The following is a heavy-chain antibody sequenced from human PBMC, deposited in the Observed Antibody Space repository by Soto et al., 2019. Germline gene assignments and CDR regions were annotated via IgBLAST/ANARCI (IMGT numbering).Heavy chain of an antibody. CDR3: ARDNGREQYYDSSGYWYYFDY. CDR2: INHSGST. Sequence: PSETLSLTCAVYGGSFSGFYWSWIRQPPGKGLEWIGEINHSGSTNYNPSLKSRVTISVDTSKNQFSLKLSSVTAADTAVYHCARDNGREQYYDSSGYWYYFDYWGQGTLVTVSS. CDR1: GGSFSGFY. J-gene: IGHJ4*02. D-gene: IGHD3-22*01. V-gene: IGHV4-34*01.